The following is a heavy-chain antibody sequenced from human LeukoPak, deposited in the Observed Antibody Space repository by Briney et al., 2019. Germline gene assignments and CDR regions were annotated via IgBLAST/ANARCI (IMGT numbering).Heavy chain of an antibody. CDR2: ISAYNGNT. V-gene: IGHV1-18*01. CDR1: GYRFITFG. D-gene: IGHD3-22*01. J-gene: IGHJ4*02. Sequence: GASVKVSCKTSGYRFITFGINWVRQAPGQGLEWMGWISAYNGNTNYAQKLQGRVTMTTDTSTSTAYMELRSLRSDDTAVYYCARLSHYYDSSGPFGYWGQGTLVTVSS. CDR3: ARLSHYYDSSGPFGY.